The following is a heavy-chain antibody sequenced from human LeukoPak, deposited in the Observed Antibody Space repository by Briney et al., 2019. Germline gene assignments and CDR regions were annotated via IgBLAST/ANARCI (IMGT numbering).Heavy chain of an antibody. CDR3: AKDIRRGDNYGYDQFAF. Sequence: GGSLRLSCAASGFTFTSYGMHWVRQAPGKGLEWVAFIEYDGTNKYYADSVKGRSTISRDNSKKTVYLQMNSLRAEDTALYYCAKDIRRGDNYGYDQFAFWGQGTLVTVSS. J-gene: IGHJ4*02. CDR1: GFTFTSYG. D-gene: IGHD5-18*01. CDR2: IEYDGTNK. V-gene: IGHV3-30*02.